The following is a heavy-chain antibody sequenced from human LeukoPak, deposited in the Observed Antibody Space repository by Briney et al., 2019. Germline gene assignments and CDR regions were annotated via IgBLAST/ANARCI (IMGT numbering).Heavy chain of an antibody. V-gene: IGHV1-8*02. CDR3: ATHLSPDAFDI. Sequence: GASVKVSCKASGYTFTSYDINWVRQATGQGLEWMGWMHPNSGNTGYAQKFQGRVTMTEDTSTDTAYMELSSLRSEDTAVYYCATHLSPDAFDIWGQGAMVTVSS. CDR1: GYTFTSYD. J-gene: IGHJ3*02. D-gene: IGHD3-16*02. CDR2: MHPNSGNT.